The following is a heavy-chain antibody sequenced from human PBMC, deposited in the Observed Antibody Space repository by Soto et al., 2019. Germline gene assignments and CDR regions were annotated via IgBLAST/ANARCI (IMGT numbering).Heavy chain of an antibody. Sequence: GGSLRLSCGASGFTFRSYAMHWVRQTPGKGLEWVAVISYDGSNKHYADSVKGRFSISRDNAKNMLYLQMDSLSSEDTAVYYCVRSMIIVVRLIGLDYWGQGTLVTVS. D-gene: IGHD3-22*01. V-gene: IGHV3-30-3*01. CDR3: VRSMIIVVRLIGLDY. CDR1: GFTFRSYA. CDR2: ISYDGSNK. J-gene: IGHJ4*02.